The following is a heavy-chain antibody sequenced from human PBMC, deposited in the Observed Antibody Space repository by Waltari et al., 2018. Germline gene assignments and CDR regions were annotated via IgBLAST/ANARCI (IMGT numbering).Heavy chain of an antibody. D-gene: IGHD6-19*01. CDR1: GFTFSSYS. J-gene: IGHJ3*02. CDR2: ISSSSSTI. Sequence: EVQLVESGGGLVQPGGSLRLSCAASGFTFSSYSMSWVRQAPGKGLEWVSYISSSSSTIYYADSVKGRFTISRDNAKNSLYLQMNSLRAEDTAVYYCARAVAGNAFDIWGQGTMVTVSS. CDR3: ARAVAGNAFDI. V-gene: IGHV3-48*04.